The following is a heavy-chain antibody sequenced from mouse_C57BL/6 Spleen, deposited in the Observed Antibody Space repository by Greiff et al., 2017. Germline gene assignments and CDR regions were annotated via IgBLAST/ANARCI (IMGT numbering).Heavy chain of an antibody. D-gene: IGHD1-1*01. V-gene: IGHV1-26*01. Sequence: EVQLQQSGPELVKPGASVKISCKASGYTFTDYYMNWVKQSHGKSLEWIGDINPNNGGTSYNQKFKGKATLTVDKSSSTAYMELRSLTSEDSAVYYCAALGYYYGRPYYFDYWGQGTTLTVSS. CDR2: INPNNGGT. CDR1: GYTFTDYY. CDR3: AALGYYYGRPYYFDY. J-gene: IGHJ2*01.